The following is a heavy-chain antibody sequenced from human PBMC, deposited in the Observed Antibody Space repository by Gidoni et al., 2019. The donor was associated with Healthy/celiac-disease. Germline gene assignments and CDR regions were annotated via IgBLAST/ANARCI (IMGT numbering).Heavy chain of an antibody. Sequence: QVQLVESGGGVVQPGRSLRLSCAASGFTFSSYGMHWVRQAPGQGLEWVAVIWYDGSNKYYADSVKGRFTISRDNSKNTLYLQMNSLRAEDTAVYYCARDRSSSSAFDYWGQGTLVTVSS. CDR2: IWYDGSNK. CDR1: GFTFSSYG. D-gene: IGHD6-6*01. J-gene: IGHJ4*02. V-gene: IGHV3-33*01. CDR3: ARDRSSSSAFDY.